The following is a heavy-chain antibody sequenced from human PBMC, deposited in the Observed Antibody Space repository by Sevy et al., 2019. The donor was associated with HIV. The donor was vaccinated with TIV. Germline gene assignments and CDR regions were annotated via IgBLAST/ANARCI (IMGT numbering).Heavy chain of an antibody. Sequence: SQTLSLTCAISGESVSSKSAAWNWIRQSPSRGLEWLGRTYYRSKWYNHYAQFVKSRITINPDESMNQFSLQLNSLTPEDTAVYYCAKDFGSTRDGHSRGAFDIWGQGTVVTVSS. CDR1: GESVSSKSAA. CDR2: TYYRSKWYN. CDR3: AKDFGSTRDGHSRGAFDI. J-gene: IGHJ3*02. V-gene: IGHV6-1*01. D-gene: IGHD3-3*01.